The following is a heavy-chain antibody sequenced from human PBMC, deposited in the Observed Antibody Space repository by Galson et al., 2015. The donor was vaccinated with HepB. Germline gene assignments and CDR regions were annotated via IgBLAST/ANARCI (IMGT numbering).Heavy chain of an antibody. CDR2: IYSGGST. V-gene: IGHV3-53*05. CDR3: ARERVVPAAGGYYYYYYMDV. J-gene: IGHJ6*03. Sequence: SLRLSCAASGFNVSSNYMSWVRQAPGMGLEWVSVIYSGGSTYYADSVKGRFTISRDNSENTVYLQMNSLRSDDTAVYYCARERVVPAAGGYYYYYYMDVWGKGTTVTVSS. D-gene: IGHD2-2*01. CDR1: GFNVSSNY.